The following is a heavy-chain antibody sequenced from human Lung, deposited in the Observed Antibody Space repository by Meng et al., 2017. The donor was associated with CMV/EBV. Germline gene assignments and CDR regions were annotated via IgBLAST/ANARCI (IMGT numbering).Heavy chain of an antibody. V-gene: IGHV4-59*13. CDR3: ASCRGTSCHDGIDF. CDR2: ISYGGGT. CDR1: GGSISGYY. J-gene: IGHJ3*01. D-gene: IGHD2-2*01. Sequence: SXTVSGGSISGYYWSFIRQSPGKGLEWIGYISYGGGTKYNPSLQSRVTMSLATSEKQFTLKLTSLTAADTAVYYCASCRGTSCHDGIDFWGQGSMVTVSS.